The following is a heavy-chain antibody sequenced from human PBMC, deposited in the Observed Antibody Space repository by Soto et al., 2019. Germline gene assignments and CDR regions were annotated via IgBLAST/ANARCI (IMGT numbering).Heavy chain of an antibody. CDR3: ARVYGCTTTTCHYYFDY. CDR1: GFRFSDYS. J-gene: IGHJ4*02. V-gene: IGHV3-48*01. Sequence: PGGSLRLSCAASGFRFSDYSMNWVRQAPGRGLEWVSYISSSSFTIHYADSVEGRFAISRDNAKNSLYLQMNSLRVEDTAVYYCARVYGCTTTTCHYYFDYWGRGTLVTVSS. D-gene: IGHD2-8*01. CDR2: ISSSSFTI.